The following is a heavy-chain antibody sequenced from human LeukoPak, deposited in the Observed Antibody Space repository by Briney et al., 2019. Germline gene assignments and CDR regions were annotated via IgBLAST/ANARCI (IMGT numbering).Heavy chain of an antibody. CDR3: ARRTRYSSSSRYYYMDV. V-gene: IGHV4-4*07. D-gene: IGHD6-6*01. Sequence: SETLSLTCTVSGGSISSYYWSWIRQPAGKGLEWIGRIYTSGSTNYNPSLKSRVTMSVDTSKNQFSLKLSSVTAADTAVYYCARRTRYSSSSRYYYMDVWGKGTTVTVSS. CDR1: GGSISSYY. CDR2: IYTSGST. J-gene: IGHJ6*03.